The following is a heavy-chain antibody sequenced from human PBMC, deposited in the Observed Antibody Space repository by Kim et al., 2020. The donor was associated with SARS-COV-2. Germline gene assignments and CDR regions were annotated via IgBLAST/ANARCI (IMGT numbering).Heavy chain of an antibody. CDR1: GFTFSSYA. Sequence: GGSLRLSCAASGFTFSSYAMSWVRQAPGKGLEWVSAISGSGGSTYYADSVKGRFTISRDNSKNTLYLQMNSLRAEDTAVYYCAKGGSHSSSWTRLDYWGQGTLVTVSS. CDR2: ISGSGGST. J-gene: IGHJ4*02. V-gene: IGHV3-23*01. D-gene: IGHD6-13*01. CDR3: AKGGSHSSSWTRLDY.